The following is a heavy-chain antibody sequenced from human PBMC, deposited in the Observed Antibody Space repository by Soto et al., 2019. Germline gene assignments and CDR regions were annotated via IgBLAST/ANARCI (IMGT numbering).Heavy chain of an antibody. D-gene: IGHD2-2*01. CDR1: GFTFSNAW. V-gene: IGHV3-15*01. CDR2: IKSKTDGGTT. Sequence: EVQLVESGGGLVKPGGSLRLSCAASGFTFSNAWMSWVRQAPGKGLEWVGRIKSKTDGGTTDYAAPVKGRFTISRDDSKNTLYLQMNSLKTEDTAVYYCTTDLYCISTSCHEHYWGQGTLVTVSS. CDR3: TTDLYCISTSCHEHY. J-gene: IGHJ4*02.